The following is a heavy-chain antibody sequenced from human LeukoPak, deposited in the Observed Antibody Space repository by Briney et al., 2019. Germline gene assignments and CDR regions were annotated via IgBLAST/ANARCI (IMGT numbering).Heavy chain of an antibody. CDR3: ARDDALVATGSFDY. V-gene: IGHV1-18*01. CDR1: GYTFSTYG. CDR2: ISAYNGNT. D-gene: IGHD5-12*01. J-gene: IGHJ4*02. Sequence: GASVKVSCKASGYTFSTYGINWVRQAPGQGLEWMGWISAYNGNTNYAQKLQGRVTMTTDTSTSTAYMELRSLRSDDTAVYYCARDDALVATGSFDYWGQGTLVTVSS.